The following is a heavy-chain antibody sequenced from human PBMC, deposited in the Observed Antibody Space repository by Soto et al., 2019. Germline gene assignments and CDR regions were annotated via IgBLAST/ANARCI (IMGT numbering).Heavy chain of an antibody. CDR2: ISYDGSNK. D-gene: IGHD3-10*01. CDR1: GFTFSSYG. J-gene: IGHJ3*02. Sequence: QVQLVESGGGVVQPGRSLRLSCAASGFTFSSYGMHWVRQAPGKGLEWVAVISYDGSNKYYADSVKGRFTISRDNSKNTLYLQMNSLRAEDTAVYYCAKDLAMVRGFISPFHDAFDIWGQGTMVTVSS. V-gene: IGHV3-30*18. CDR3: AKDLAMVRGFISPFHDAFDI.